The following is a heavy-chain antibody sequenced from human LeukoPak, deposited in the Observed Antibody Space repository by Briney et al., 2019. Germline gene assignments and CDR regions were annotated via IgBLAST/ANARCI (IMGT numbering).Heavy chain of an antibody. Sequence: GESLKISCKGSGYSFSHYWIGWVRQMPGKGLEWMGLIYPDDSETRYSPSFQGQVTISADKSINTAYLEWSTLKALDTAMYYCASREYSSSFDYWGQGTLVTVSS. CDR3: ASREYSSSFDY. V-gene: IGHV5-51*01. D-gene: IGHD6-6*01. CDR1: GYSFSHYW. CDR2: IYPDDSET. J-gene: IGHJ4*02.